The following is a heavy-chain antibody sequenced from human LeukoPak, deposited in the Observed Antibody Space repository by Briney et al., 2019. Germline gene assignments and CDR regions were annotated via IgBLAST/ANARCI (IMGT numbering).Heavy chain of an antibody. V-gene: IGHV1-18*01. Sequence: GASVKVSCKASGYTFTSYGISWVRQAPGQGLEWMGWISAYNGNTNYAQKLQGRVTMTTDTSTSTAYMELRSLRSDDTAVYYCARTGYCSSTSCYEIRFYGMDVWGQGTTVTVSS. D-gene: IGHD2-2*01. CDR1: GYTFTSYG. CDR3: ARTGYCSSTSCYEIRFYGMDV. CDR2: ISAYNGNT. J-gene: IGHJ6*02.